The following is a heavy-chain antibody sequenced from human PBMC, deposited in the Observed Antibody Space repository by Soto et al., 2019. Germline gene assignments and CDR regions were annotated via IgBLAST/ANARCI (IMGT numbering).Heavy chain of an antibody. J-gene: IGHJ5*02. V-gene: IGHV4-59*01. Sequence: PSETLSLTCTVSGGSISSYYWSWIRQPPGKGLEWIGYIYYSGSTNYNPSLKSRVTISVDTSKNQFSLKLSSVTAADTAVYYCASLGRIAAAGPRWFAPWGQGTLVTVSS. CDR1: GGSISSYY. D-gene: IGHD6-13*01. CDR2: IYYSGST. CDR3: ASLGRIAAAGPRWFAP.